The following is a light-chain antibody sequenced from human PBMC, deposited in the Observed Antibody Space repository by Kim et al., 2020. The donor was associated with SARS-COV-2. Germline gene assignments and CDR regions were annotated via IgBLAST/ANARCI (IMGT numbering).Light chain of an antibody. CDR1: QTVNSN. Sequence: VSPGERVTLSCRAGQTVNSNLAWYQQTLGQAPRLLIYGASTRATGLPDRFSGSGSGTEFTLSISSLQSEDSAVYYCQQYINWPQTFGQGTKVDIK. CDR2: GAS. CDR3: QQYINWPQT. V-gene: IGKV3-15*01. J-gene: IGKJ1*01.